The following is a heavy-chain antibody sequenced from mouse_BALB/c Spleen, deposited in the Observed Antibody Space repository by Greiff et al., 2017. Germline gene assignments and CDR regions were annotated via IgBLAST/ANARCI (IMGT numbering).Heavy chain of an antibody. CDR1: GFTFSSYY. CDR2: INSNGGST. J-gene: IGHJ4*01. CDR3: ARHGWDVRGAMDY. D-gene: IGHD4-1*01. Sequence: EVKLMESGGGLVKLGGSLKLSCAASGFTFSSYYMSWVRQTPEKRLELVAAINSNGGSTYYPDTVKGRFTISRDNAKNTLYLQMSSLKSEDTALYYCARHGWDVRGAMDYWGQGTSVTVSS. V-gene: IGHV5-6-2*01.